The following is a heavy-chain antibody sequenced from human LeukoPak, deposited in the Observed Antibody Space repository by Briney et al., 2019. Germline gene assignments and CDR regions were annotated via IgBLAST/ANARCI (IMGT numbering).Heavy chain of an antibody. J-gene: IGHJ4*02. V-gene: IGHV4-39*01. CDR3: ARHSRNCSGGYCYLYY. Sequence: EASETLSLTCAVSGGSISDSYYWAWIRQPPGKGLERIGSIYSGGTTYYNPSLRSRVTISVDTSKNQFSLKLTSVTAADAAAYYCARHSRNCSGGYCYLYYWGQGTLVTVSS. CDR2: IYSGGTT. D-gene: IGHD2-15*01. CDR1: GGSISDSYY.